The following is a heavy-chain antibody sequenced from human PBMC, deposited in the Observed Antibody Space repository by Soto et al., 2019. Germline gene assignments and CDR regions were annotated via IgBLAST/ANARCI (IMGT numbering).Heavy chain of an antibody. CDR1: GYTFTSYG. D-gene: IGHD3-22*01. CDR3: ARPKDYDDCLDL. Sequence: GASVKVSCKASGYTFTSYGISWVRQAPGQGLEWMGWINACNGNTKYSQKFQGRVTFTRDTSANTVYMELSSLISEDTAVYYCARPKDYDDCLDLWGQGTLVTVSS. J-gene: IGHJ4*02. V-gene: IGHV1-18*01. CDR2: INACNGNT.